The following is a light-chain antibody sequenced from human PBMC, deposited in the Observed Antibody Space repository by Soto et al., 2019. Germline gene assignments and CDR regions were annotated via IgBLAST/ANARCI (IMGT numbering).Light chain of an antibody. CDR1: TGAVTSGHY. CDR3: LLSDSGPRV. CDR2: DTS. J-gene: IGLJ3*02. V-gene: IGLV7-46*01. Sequence: QAVVTQEPSLTVSPGGTVTLTCGSSTGAVTSGHYPYWFQQKPGQAPRTLIYDTSNKHSWTPARFSGSLLGGKPALTLSGPQPDYEPDYYCLLSDSGPRVFGGGTQLTVL.